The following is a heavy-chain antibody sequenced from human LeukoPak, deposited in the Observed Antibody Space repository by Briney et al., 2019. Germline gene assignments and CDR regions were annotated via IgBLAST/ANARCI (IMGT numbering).Heavy chain of an antibody. CDR2: INQDGSQN. V-gene: IGHV3-7*01. Sequence: GGSLRLSCAASGFTFSSYSMNWVRQAPGRGLEWVGNINQDGSQNSSVDSVKGRFTISRDNAKNSLYLQMNSLGAEDTALYYCAREVTASSFDILGQGTMVTVSS. CDR3: AREVTASSFDI. D-gene: IGHD2-21*02. J-gene: IGHJ3*02. CDR1: GFTFSSYS.